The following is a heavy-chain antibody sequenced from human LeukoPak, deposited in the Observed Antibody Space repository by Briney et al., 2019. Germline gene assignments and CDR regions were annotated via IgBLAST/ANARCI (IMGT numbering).Heavy chain of an antibody. CDR1: GFPFSIYA. D-gene: IGHD3-3*01. CDR2: ISGSGAST. CDR3: AKDSQTYYDFWSGYTFFDY. Sequence: PGGSLRLSCAASGFPFSIYAMSWVRPAPGKGLEWVSAISGSGASTYYTDSVKGRFTISRYNSKNTVYLQMNSLRAEDTAVYYCAKDSQTYYDFWSGYTFFDYWGQGTLVTVSS. J-gene: IGHJ4*02. V-gene: IGHV3-23*01.